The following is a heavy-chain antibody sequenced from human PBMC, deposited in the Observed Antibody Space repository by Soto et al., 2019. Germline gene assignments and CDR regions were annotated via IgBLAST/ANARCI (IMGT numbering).Heavy chain of an antibody. CDR2: INHSGST. CDR3: ARAVGSSGDYFDY. D-gene: IGHD3-10*01. J-gene: IGHJ4*02. CDR1: SGSFSGHY. Sequence: SETLSLTCAVYSGSFSGHYWSWIRQPPEKGLEWIGEINHSGSTNYNPSLKSRVTLSVDTSKNQFSLKLNSVTAADTAVYYCARAVGSSGDYFDYWGQGTLVTVSS. V-gene: IGHV4-34*01.